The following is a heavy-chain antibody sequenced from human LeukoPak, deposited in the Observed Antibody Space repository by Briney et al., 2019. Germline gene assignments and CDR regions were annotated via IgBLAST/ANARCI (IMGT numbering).Heavy chain of an antibody. CDR3: AREGDSAGWYRPAFRLIDY. CDR1: GYTFTSYG. Sequence: ASVKVSCKTSGYTFTSYGLYWVRQAPGQGLEWMGWISGYNAETNYARKFQGRVTMPTDTSTTTAYMELTSLTSDDTALYYCAREGDSAGWYRPAFRLIDYWGQGTMVTVSS. J-gene: IGHJ4*02. V-gene: IGHV1-18*01. D-gene: IGHD6-19*01. CDR2: ISGYNAET.